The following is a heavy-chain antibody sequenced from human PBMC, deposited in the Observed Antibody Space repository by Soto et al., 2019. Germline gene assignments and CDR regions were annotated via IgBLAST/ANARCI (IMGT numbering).Heavy chain of an antibody. V-gene: IGHV1-3*01. D-gene: IGHD2-2*02. CDR2: NNGANDYT. J-gene: IGHJ4*02. Sequence: VKVSCKASGYTCSSYAMHWVRQAPGQRLGWMGTNNGANDYTNYAQKLQGRVTMNTDTSPSTAYMELRSLRSDDTAVYYCARDHCSSTSCYTAVDYWGQGTMVTVSS. CDR3: ARDHCSSTSCYTAVDY. CDR1: GYTCSSYA.